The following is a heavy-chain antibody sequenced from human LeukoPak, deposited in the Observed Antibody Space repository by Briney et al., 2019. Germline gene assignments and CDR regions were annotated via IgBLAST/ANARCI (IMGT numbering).Heavy chain of an antibody. CDR3: AKENGDCDY. V-gene: IGHV3-30*02. D-gene: IGHD4-17*01. CDR1: GFTFSSFG. J-gene: IGHJ4*02. Sequence: GGSLRLSCAASGFTFSSFGMHWVRQAPGKGLEWVAFISYDGSIKYYADSVKGRFTISRDDSKNTLYLQMSGLRTEDTAVYYCAKENGDCDYWGQGTLVTVSS. CDR2: ISYDGSIK.